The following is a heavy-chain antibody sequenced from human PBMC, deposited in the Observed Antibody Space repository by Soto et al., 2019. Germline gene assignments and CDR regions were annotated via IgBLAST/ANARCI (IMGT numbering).Heavy chain of an antibody. Sequence: SGPTLVNPTQTLTLTCTFSGFSLSTSGVGVGWIRQPPGKALEWLALIYWNDDKRYSPSLKSRLTITKDTSKNQVVLTMTNMDPVDTATYYCAHGTSNYDFWSGYYFFAPDYWGQGTLVTAPQ. CDR3: AHGTSNYDFWSGYYFFAPDY. J-gene: IGHJ4*02. CDR1: GFSLSTSGVG. CDR2: IYWNDDK. D-gene: IGHD3-3*01. V-gene: IGHV2-5*01.